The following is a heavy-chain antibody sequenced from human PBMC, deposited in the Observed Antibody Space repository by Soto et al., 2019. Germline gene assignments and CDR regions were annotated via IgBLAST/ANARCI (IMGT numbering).Heavy chain of an antibody. CDR2: INRRSTYT. V-gene: IGHV3-11*03. J-gene: IGHJ3*02. D-gene: IGHD1-26*01. CDR3: ATGTYHADDVYDI. CDR1: GLSFSDNF. Sequence: GGSLRLSCAASGLSFSDNFMSWIRQAPGKGLEFVSYINRRSTYTDYADSVRGRFTISRDNAKNSLYLEMNSLRVEDTAIYYCATGTYHADDVYDIWGQGTLVTVSS.